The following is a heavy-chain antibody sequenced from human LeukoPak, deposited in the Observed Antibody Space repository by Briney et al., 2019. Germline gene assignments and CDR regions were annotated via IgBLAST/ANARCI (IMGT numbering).Heavy chain of an antibody. J-gene: IGHJ4*02. CDR3: SRANSLGY. CDR1: GFTFSSYW. Sequence: GGSLRLSCAASGFTFSSYWMSWVRQAPGKGLEWVANIKHDGSEKYYVDSVKGRFTISRDNAKDSLYLQMNSLRAQDTAVYYCSRANSLGYWGQGTLVTVSS. D-gene: IGHD2/OR15-2a*01. CDR2: IKHDGSEK. V-gene: IGHV3-7*01.